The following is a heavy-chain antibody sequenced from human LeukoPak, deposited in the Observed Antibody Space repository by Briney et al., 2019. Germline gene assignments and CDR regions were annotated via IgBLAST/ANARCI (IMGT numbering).Heavy chain of an antibody. CDR1: GGSISSYY. D-gene: IGHD6-19*01. J-gene: IGHJ3*02. CDR2: IYYSGST. Sequence: SETLSLTCTVSGGSISSYYWSWIRQPPGKGLEWIGYIYYSGSTNYNPSLKSRVTMSLDTSKNQFPLKLSSVTAADTAVYYCARDLRVGGSSGWYAFDIWGQGTMVIVSS. V-gene: IGHV4-59*01. CDR3: ARDLRVGGSSGWYAFDI.